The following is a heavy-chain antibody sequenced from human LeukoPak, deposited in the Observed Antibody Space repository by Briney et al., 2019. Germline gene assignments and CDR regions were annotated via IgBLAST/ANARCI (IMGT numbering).Heavy chain of an antibody. CDR1: GYTFTGFH. J-gene: IGHJ5*02. CDR3: ARVRRSWDRGWFDP. Sequence: ASVKVSCKASGYTFTGFHMHWVRQAPGQGLEWMGWINPNSGGTNYAQKFQGRVTMTRDTSISTVYMELSRLRSDDTAVYYCARVRRSWDRGWFDPWGQGTLVTVSS. V-gene: IGHV1-2*02. D-gene: IGHD1-26*01. CDR2: INPNSGGT.